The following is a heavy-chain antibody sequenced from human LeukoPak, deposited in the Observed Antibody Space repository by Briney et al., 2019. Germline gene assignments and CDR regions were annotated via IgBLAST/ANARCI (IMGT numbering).Heavy chain of an antibody. D-gene: IGHD3-22*01. CDR2: IKQDGSEK. CDR1: GFTFSLYW. CDR3: AKSRTSTAYFNFDY. Sequence: GGSLRLSCAASGFTFSLYWMNWVRRAPGKGLEWVANIKQDGSEKNYVDSVKGRFTISRDNSKNTLYLQMDSLRAEDTAVYYCAKSRTSTAYFNFDYWGQGALVTVSS. V-gene: IGHV3-7*03. J-gene: IGHJ4*02.